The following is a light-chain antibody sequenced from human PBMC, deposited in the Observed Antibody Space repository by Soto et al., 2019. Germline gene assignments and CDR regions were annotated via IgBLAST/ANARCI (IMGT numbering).Light chain of an antibody. Sequence: QSALTQPASVSGSPGQSITISCTGTSSDVGGYNYVSWYQQHPGKAPKLIIYEVSKRPSGVSNRFSGSKSGNTASLTISGRQAEDEEDYYYSSYKSSSTPFVFGTGTKVTVL. CDR1: SSDVGGYNY. CDR2: EVS. J-gene: IGLJ1*01. CDR3: SSYKSSSTPFV. V-gene: IGLV2-14*01.